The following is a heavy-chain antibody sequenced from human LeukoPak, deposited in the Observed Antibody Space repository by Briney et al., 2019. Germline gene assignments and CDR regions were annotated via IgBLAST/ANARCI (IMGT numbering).Heavy chain of an antibody. V-gene: IGHV3-30-3*01. Sequence: GGSLRLSCAASGFTFSSYAMHWVRQAPGKGLEWVAVISYDGSNKYYADSVKGRFTISRDNSKNTLYLQMNSLRAEDTAVYYCARGDFSPDSSGYYSSLDYWGQGTLVTVSS. CDR1: GFTFSSYA. CDR2: ISYDGSNK. D-gene: IGHD3-22*01. CDR3: ARGDFSPDSSGYYSSLDY. J-gene: IGHJ4*02.